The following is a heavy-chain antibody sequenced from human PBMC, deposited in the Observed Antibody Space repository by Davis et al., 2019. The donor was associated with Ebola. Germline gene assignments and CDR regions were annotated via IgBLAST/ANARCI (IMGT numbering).Heavy chain of an antibody. CDR2: INSDGSST. Sequence: HTGGSLRLSCAASGFTFSTYWMQWVRQAPGKGLVWVSHINSDGSSTRDADSVKGRFTISRDNAKNTLYLQMNSLRVEDTALYYCTSLTDPFDFWGRGTQVTVSS. J-gene: IGHJ4*02. CDR3: TSLTDPFDF. D-gene: IGHD7-27*01. CDR1: GFTFSTYW. V-gene: IGHV3-74*01.